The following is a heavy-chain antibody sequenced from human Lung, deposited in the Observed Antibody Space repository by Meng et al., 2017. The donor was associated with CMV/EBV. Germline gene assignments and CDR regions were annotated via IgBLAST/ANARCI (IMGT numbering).Heavy chain of an antibody. V-gene: IGHV4-61*01. J-gene: IGHJ6*02. Sequence: SETLSLXXTVSGGSVSSGSYYWSWIRQPPGKGLEWIGYIYYSGSTNYNPSLKSRVTISVDTSKNQFSLKLSSVTAADTAVYYCARLGGLRFAFWYGMDVWGQGTTVTVSS. CDR2: IYYSGST. D-gene: IGHD3-3*01. CDR1: GGSVSSGSYY. CDR3: ARLGGLRFAFWYGMDV.